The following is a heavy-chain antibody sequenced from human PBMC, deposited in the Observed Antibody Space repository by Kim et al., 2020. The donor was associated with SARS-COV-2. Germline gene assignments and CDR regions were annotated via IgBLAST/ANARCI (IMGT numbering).Heavy chain of an antibody. J-gene: IGHJ4*02. CDR3: ANGGNYCSGGSCFDY. CDR1: GGSLSGYY. CDR2: VNHSGSS. V-gene: IGHV4-34*01. Sequence: SETLSLTCAVYGGSLSGYYWSWIRQPPGKGLEWIGEVNHSGSSNYNPSLKSRVTISVDTSKNEFSLKLTSVTAADTAVYYCANGGNYCSGGSCFDYWGQGTLVPVSS. D-gene: IGHD2-15*01.